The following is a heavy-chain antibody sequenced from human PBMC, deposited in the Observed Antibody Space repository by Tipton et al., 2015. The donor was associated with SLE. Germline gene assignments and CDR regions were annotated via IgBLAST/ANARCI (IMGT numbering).Heavy chain of an antibody. CDR1: GGSISSGSYY. Sequence: TLSLTCTVSGGSISSGSYYWSWIRQPAGKGLEWIGRIYTSGSTNYNPSLKSRVTISVDTSKNQFSLKLSSVTAADTAVYYCARGTRAGRGFQHWGQGTLVTVSS. CDR3: ARGTRAGRGFQH. CDR2: IYTSGST. D-gene: IGHD3-10*01. J-gene: IGHJ1*01. V-gene: IGHV4-61*02.